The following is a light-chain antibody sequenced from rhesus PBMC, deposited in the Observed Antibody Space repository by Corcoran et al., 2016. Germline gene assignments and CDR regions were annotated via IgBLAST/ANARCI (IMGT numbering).Light chain of an antibody. CDR1: QAINNY. CDR3: QQYNNPPLT. J-gene: IGKJ4*01. CDR2: YAS. Sequence: DIQMTQSPSSLSASIGDRVTITCRASQAINNYLSWYQQKPGKSPKPLMYYASRSERGVPSRYSGGRSGTDYTLTITSLQPEDVATYYCQQYNNPPLTFGGGTKVDLK. V-gene: IGKV1-66*01.